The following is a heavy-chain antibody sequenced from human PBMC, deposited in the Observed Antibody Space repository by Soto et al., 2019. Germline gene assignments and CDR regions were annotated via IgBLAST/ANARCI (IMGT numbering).Heavy chain of an antibody. CDR2: IYYSGST. V-gene: IGHV4-59*08. D-gene: IGHD2-15*01. CDR1: GGSISSYY. Sequence: QVQLQESGPGLVKPSETLSLTCTVSGGSISSYYWSWIRQRPGKGLEWIGYIYYSGSTNYNPSLKSRDTISVDTSKNQFSLKLSSVTAADTAVYYCARRWGSAADYWGQGTLVTVSS. J-gene: IGHJ4*02. CDR3: ARRWGSAADY.